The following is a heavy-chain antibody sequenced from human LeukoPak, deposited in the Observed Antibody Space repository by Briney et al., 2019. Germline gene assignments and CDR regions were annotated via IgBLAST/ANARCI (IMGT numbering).Heavy chain of an antibody. D-gene: IGHD3-9*01. J-gene: IGHJ4*02. CDR3: ARGLIWRNDISTGYYSYFDY. V-gene: IGHV4-34*01. CDR2: INHSGST. Sequence: SETLSLTCAVYGGSFSGYYWSWIRQPPGKGLEWIGEINHSGSTNYNPSLKSRVTISVDTSKNQFSLKLSSVTAADTAVYYCARGLIWRNDISTGYYSYFDYWGQGTLVTVSS. CDR1: GGSFSGYY.